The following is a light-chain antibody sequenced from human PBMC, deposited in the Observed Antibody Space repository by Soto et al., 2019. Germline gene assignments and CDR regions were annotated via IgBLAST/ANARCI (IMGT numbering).Light chain of an antibody. V-gene: IGKV1-33*01. J-gene: IGKJ5*01. CDR3: QQFDSLLFT. CDR2: DSS. Sequence: DIQMTQSPSSLSASVGDRVTFICQASQAINNYLNWYQQKPGKAPKLLIYDSSNLERGVPSRFSGSGYGTRFSFTISSLQPEDIATYYCQQFDSLLFTFGQGTRLEIK. CDR1: QAINNY.